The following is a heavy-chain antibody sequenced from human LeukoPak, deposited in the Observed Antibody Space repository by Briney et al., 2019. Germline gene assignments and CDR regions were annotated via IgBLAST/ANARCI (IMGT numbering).Heavy chain of an antibody. D-gene: IGHD5-18*01. CDR2: ISSSGSTI. CDR1: GFTFSDYY. Sequence: GGSLRLSCAASGFTFSDYYMSWIRQAPGKGLEWVSYISSSGSTIYYADSVKGRFTIPRDNAKNSLYLQMNSLRAEDTAVSYCATGQLWLRRDYWGQGTLVTVSS. V-gene: IGHV3-11*04. CDR3: ATGQLWLRRDY. J-gene: IGHJ4*02.